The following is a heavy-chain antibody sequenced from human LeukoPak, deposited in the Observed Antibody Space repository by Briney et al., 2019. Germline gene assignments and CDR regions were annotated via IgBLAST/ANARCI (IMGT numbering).Heavy chain of an antibody. CDR1: GFTFSSYA. J-gene: IGHJ6*03. V-gene: IGHV3-23*01. CDR2: MSGSGLST. D-gene: IGHD3-16*01. CDR3: AKDKLDGGEGYYYMDV. Sequence: GGSLRLPCAASGFTFSSYAMSWVRQAPGKGLEWVSAMSGSGLSTYFADSVEGRFTISRDNSKNTLYLQMNSLRAEDTALYYCAKDKLDGGEGYYYMDVWGKGTTVTVSS.